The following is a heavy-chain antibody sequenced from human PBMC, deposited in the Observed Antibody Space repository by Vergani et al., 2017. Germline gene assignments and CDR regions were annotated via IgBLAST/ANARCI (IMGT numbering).Heavy chain of an antibody. J-gene: IGHJ4*02. CDR1: GFALNRHA. Sequence: QVQLVESGGVVVQPGTSLRLSCVVSGFALNRHAMYWVRQAPGKGLEWVVGISFDGTNEYYPDLVKGRFTISRDIAKNTLYLQVRSLRLEDTGVYHCVRDRGLCAGGRCYTEAWDYWGQGTLVTVSS. V-gene: IGHV3-30-3*01. CDR2: ISFDGTNE. D-gene: IGHD2-2*02. CDR3: VRDRGLCAGGRCYTEAWDY.